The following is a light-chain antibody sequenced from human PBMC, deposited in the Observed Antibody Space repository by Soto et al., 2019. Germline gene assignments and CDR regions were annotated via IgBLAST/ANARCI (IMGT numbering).Light chain of an antibody. CDR2: KAS. CDR3: QQYNRYSPVA. CDR1: QSISSW. J-gene: IGKJ1*01. Sequence: DIQMTQSPSTLSASVGDRVTITCRASQSISSWLAWYQQKPGKAPKLLIYKASSLESGVTSRFSGSGSGTEFPLTISSLQPDDFATYYCQQYNRYSPVAFGQGTKVEIK. V-gene: IGKV1-5*03.